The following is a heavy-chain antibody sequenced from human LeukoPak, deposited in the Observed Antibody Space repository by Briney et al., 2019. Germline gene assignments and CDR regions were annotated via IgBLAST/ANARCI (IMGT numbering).Heavy chain of an antibody. CDR1: GFTFSSYS. CDR3: ARGRTYYDFWSGYYSGEEFDY. Sequence: GGSLRLSCAAYGFTFSSYSMNWVRQAPGKGLEWVSYISSSSSTIYYADSVKGRFTISRDNAKNSLYLQMNSLRDEDTAVYYCARGRTYYDFWSGYYSGEEFDYWGQGTLVTVSS. D-gene: IGHD3-3*01. CDR2: ISSSSSTI. V-gene: IGHV3-48*02. J-gene: IGHJ4*02.